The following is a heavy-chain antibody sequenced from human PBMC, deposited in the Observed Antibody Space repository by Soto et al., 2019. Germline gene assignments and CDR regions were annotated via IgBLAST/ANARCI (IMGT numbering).Heavy chain of an antibody. CDR2: ISHDGSNA. CDR3: AKQGIEVAGTDYFDY. Sequence: QVQLVESGGGVGQPGKSLRLSCAATGFIFKSYGVHWVRQAPGKGLEWVAVISHDGSNAYYADAVNGRFTISRDNAKNTVYLQMNSLSAEDTAVYYCAKQGIEVAGTDYFDYWGQGALVTVAS. J-gene: IGHJ4*02. CDR1: GFIFKSYG. V-gene: IGHV3-30*18. D-gene: IGHD6-19*01.